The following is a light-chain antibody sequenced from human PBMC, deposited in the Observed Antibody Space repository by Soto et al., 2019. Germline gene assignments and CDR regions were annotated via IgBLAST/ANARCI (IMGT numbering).Light chain of an antibody. CDR3: QQRSNWPPGYT. V-gene: IGKV3-11*01. J-gene: IGKJ2*01. Sequence: EIVLTQSPATLSSSPGERATLSCRASQSVSSYLAWYQQKPGQAPRLLIYDASNRATGIPARFSGSGSGTDFTLTISSLEPEDFAVYYCQQRSNWPPGYTFGQGNKLEIK. CDR1: QSVSSY. CDR2: DAS.